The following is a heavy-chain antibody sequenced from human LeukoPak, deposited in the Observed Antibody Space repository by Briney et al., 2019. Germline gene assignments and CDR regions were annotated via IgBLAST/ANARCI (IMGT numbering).Heavy chain of an antibody. CDR1: GVSVSSNTAA. D-gene: IGHD1-26*01. J-gene: IGHJ4*02. CDR3: ARVLDVGPTYFDY. CDR2: TYYRSKWYN. Sequence: SQTLSLTCAISGVSVSSNTAAWNWIRQSPSRGLEWLGRTYYRSKWYNGYAVSVKSRITINPDTSKNQFSLQLNSVTPEDTAVYYCARVLDVGPTYFDYWGQGTLVTVSS. V-gene: IGHV6-1*01.